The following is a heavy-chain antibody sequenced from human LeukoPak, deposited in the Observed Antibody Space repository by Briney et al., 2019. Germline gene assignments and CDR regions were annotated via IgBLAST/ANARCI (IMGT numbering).Heavy chain of an antibody. Sequence: ASAKVSCKASGYTFTGYYMHWVRQAPGQGLEWMGCISAYNGNTNYAQKLQGRVTMTTDTSTSTAYMELRSLRSDDTAVYYCASLKNYYDSSGYLVTDALDIWGQGTMVTVSS. J-gene: IGHJ3*02. D-gene: IGHD3-22*01. CDR2: ISAYNGNT. CDR1: GYTFTGYY. V-gene: IGHV1-18*04. CDR3: ASLKNYYDSSGYLVTDALDI.